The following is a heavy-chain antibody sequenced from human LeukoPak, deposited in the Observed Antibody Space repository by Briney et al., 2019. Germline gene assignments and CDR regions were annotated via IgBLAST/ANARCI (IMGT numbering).Heavy chain of an antibody. D-gene: IGHD3-10*01. J-gene: IGHJ5*02. Sequence: GGSLRLSCAASGFTFSSYEMNWVRQAPGKGLEWVSYISSSGSTICYADSVKGRFTISRDNAKNSLYLQMNGLRAEDTAVYYCARDFDAIDYGSGSLSPGGQGTLVTVSS. V-gene: IGHV3-48*03. CDR2: ISSSGSTI. CDR3: ARDFDAIDYGSGSLSP. CDR1: GFTFSSYE.